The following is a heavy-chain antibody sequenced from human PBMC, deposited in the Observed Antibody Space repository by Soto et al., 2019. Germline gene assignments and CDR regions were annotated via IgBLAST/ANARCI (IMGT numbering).Heavy chain of an antibody. J-gene: IGHJ6*02. V-gene: IGHV4-31*03. CDR1: GGSISSGGYY. CDR2: IYYSGST. CDR3: ARTHSFWSPPSYPDLYYYGMDV. Sequence: SETLSLTCTVSGGSISSGGYYWSWIRQHPGKGLEWIGYIYYSGSTYYNPSLKSRVTISVDTSKNQFSLKLSSVTAADTAVYYCARTHSFWSPPSYPDLYYYGMDVWGQGTTVTVSS. D-gene: IGHD3-3*01.